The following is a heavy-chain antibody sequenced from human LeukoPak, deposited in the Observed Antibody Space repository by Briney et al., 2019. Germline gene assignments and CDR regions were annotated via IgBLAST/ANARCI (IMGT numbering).Heavy chain of an antibody. V-gene: IGHV1-8*01. D-gene: IGHD6-13*01. CDR2: MNPNSGNT. J-gene: IGHJ5*02. CDR1: GYTFTSYD. Sequence: ASVKVSCKASGYTFTSYDINWVRQATGQGLEWMGWMNPNSGNTGYAQKFQGRVTMTRNTSISTAYMELSSLRSEDTAVYYCARRSIAARTKGGNGWFDPWGQGTLVTVYS. CDR3: ARRSIAARTKGGNGWFDP.